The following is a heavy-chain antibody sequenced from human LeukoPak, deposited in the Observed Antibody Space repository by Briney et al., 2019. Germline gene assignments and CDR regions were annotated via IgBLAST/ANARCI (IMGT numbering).Heavy chain of an antibody. J-gene: IGHJ5*02. CDR1: GYPFTTYG. V-gene: IGHV1-18*01. CDR3: AREWWGYDVLTGDNWFDP. D-gene: IGHD3-9*01. Sequence: ASVKVSCKASGYPFTTYGITWVRRAPGQGLEWRGWISPYNGDTNYAQNFQGRVTMTTDTSTSTAYIELRSLTSDDTAAYYCAREWWGYDVLTGDNWFDPWGQGTLVTVSS. CDR2: ISPYNGDT.